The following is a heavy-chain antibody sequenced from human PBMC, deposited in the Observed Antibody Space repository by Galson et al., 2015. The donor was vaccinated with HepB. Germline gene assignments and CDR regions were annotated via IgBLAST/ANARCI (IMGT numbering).Heavy chain of an antibody. CDR3: ASGDPFDY. V-gene: IGHV3-53*01. CDR2: IYSGGST. CDR1: GFTVSSNY. Sequence: SLRLSCAASGFTVSSNYMSWVRQAPGKGPEWVSVIYSGGSTYYADSVKGRFTISRDNSKNTLFLQMNSLRAEDTAVYYCASGDPFDYWGQGTLVTVSS. J-gene: IGHJ4*02. D-gene: IGHD7-27*01.